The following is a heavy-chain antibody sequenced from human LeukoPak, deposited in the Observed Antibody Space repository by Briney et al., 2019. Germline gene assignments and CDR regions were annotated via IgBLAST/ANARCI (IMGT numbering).Heavy chain of an antibody. Sequence: SQTLSLTCTVSGGSISSGGYSWSWIRQPPGKGLEWIGYIYHSGSTYYNPSLKSRVTISVDRSKNQFSLKLSSVTAADTAVYYCARGLGDSSGYYDYFDYWGQGTLVTVSS. CDR3: ARGLGDSSGYYDYFDY. CDR2: IYHSGST. J-gene: IGHJ4*02. V-gene: IGHV4-30-2*01. D-gene: IGHD3-22*01. CDR1: GGSISSGGYS.